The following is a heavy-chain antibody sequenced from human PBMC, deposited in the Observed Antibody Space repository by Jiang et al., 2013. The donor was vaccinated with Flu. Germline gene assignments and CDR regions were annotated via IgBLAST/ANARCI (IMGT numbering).Heavy chain of an antibody. J-gene: IGHJ4*02. V-gene: IGHV6-1*01. CDR1: GDSVSSNSAA. Sequence: QTLSLTCAISGDSVSSNSAAWNWIRQSPSRDLEWLGRAYYRSKWYIDYAMTVKSRIIITPDTSKNQFSLQLNSVTPQDTAVYYCVRGAGAADYWGQGTLVTVSS. D-gene: IGHD2-15*01. CDR3: VRGAGAADY. CDR2: AYYRSKWYI.